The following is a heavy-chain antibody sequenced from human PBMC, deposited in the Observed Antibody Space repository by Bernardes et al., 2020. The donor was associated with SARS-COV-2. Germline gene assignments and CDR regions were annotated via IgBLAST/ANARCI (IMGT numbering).Heavy chain of an antibody. J-gene: IGHJ3*02. V-gene: IGHV3-23*01. CDR3: AKGSDYIWGSYRYNAFAI. Sequence: GGSLRLSCSAPGLTFRNYAMSWARQAPGKGLEWVSSISSSGGTTLYADSVQGRFTISRDSSKNTLFLQMNSLRVEDTAVYFCAKGSDYIWGSYRYNAFAIWGQGTMVTVSS. D-gene: IGHD3-16*02. CDR1: GLTFRNYA. CDR2: ISSSGGTT.